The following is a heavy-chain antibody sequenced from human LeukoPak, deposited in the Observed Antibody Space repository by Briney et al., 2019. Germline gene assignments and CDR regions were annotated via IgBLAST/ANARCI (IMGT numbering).Heavy chain of an antibody. CDR1: GFTFSSYG. CDR3: ARGRLWFGELFSPGYYFDY. J-gene: IGHJ4*02. CDR2: ISYDGSNK. Sequence: GGSLRLSCAASGFTFSSYGMHWVRQAPGKGLEWVAVISYDGSNKYYADSVKGRFTISRDNSKNTLYLQMNSLRAEDTAVYYCARGRLWFGELFSPGYYFDYWGQGTLVTVSS. V-gene: IGHV3-30*03. D-gene: IGHD3-10*01.